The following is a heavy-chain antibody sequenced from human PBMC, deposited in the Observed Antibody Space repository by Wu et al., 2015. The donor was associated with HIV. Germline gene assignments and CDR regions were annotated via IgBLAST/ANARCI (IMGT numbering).Heavy chain of an antibody. D-gene: IGHD1-26*01. J-gene: IGHJ4*02. V-gene: IGHV1-69*05. Sequence: QVQLVQSGAEVKKPGSSAKVSCKASGGTFSSYAISWVRQAPGQGLEWMGGIIPIFGTANYAQKFQGRVTITTDESTSTAYMELSSLRSEDTAVYYCARGLTHRWELLPNDYWGQGTLVTVSS. CDR1: GGTFSSYA. CDR2: IIPIFGTA. CDR3: ARGLTHRWELLPNDY.